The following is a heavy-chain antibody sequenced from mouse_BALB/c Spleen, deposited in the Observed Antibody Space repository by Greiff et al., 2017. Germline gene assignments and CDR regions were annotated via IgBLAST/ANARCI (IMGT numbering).Heavy chain of an antibody. D-gene: IGHD2-1*01. V-gene: IGHV5-17*02. CDR3: ARGNPYYFDY. CDR1: GFTFSSFG. Sequence: EVMLVESGGGLVQPGGSRKLSCAASGFTFSSFGMHWVRQAPEKGLEWVAYISSGSSTIYYADTVKGRFTISRDNPKNTLFLQMTSLRSEDTAMYYCARGNPYYFDYWGQGTTLTVSS. J-gene: IGHJ2*01. CDR2: ISSGSSTI.